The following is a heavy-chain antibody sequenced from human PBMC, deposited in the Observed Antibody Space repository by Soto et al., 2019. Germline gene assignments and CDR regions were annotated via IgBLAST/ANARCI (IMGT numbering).Heavy chain of an antibody. CDR2: LSGSGATT. CDR1: GFTFSSYA. J-gene: IGHJ5*02. D-gene: IGHD2-21*02. CDR3: AKARCSDTDCYFPDT. V-gene: IGHV3-23*01. Sequence: GGSLRLSRGASGFTFSSYAMSWVRQAPGKGLEWVSRLSGSGATTKYADSVEGRFTISRDNSKNTLYLQMDSLSAEDTAIYYCAKARCSDTDCYFPDTWGQGTLVTVSS.